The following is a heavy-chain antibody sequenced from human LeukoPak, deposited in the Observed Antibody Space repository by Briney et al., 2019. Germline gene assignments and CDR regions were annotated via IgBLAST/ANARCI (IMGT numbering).Heavy chain of an antibody. J-gene: IGHJ3*02. CDR3: ARQINGYAFDI. D-gene: IGHD2-8*01. Sequence: PSETLSLTCDVSGFSINSGYYGGWIRQPPGKGLEWIASVYHSGSTYYSPSPRSRVTTSVDTSKNHLALKLSSVSAADTAVYYCARQINGYAFDIWGQGTMLTVSS. V-gene: IGHV4-38-2*01. CDR1: GFSINSGYY. CDR2: VYHSGST.